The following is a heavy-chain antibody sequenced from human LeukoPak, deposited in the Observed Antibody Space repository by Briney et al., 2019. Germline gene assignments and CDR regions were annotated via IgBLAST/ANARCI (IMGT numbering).Heavy chain of an antibody. CDR3: ARGYGFADY. Sequence: SETLSLTCAVYGGSFSGYYWSWIRQPPGKGLEWIGEINHSGSTNYNPSLKSRVTISVDTSKTQFSLKLSSVPAADTAVYYCARGYGFADYWGQGTLVTVSS. V-gene: IGHV4-34*01. CDR2: INHSGST. CDR1: GGSFSGYY. D-gene: IGHD3-10*01. J-gene: IGHJ4*02.